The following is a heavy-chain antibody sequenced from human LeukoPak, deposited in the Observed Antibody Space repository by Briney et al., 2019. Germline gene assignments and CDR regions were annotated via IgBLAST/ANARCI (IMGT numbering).Heavy chain of an antibody. D-gene: IGHD3-3*01. CDR1: GFTFDDYA. CDR2: ISWNSGSI. V-gene: IGHV3-9*01. J-gene: IGHJ5*02. Sequence: GGSLRLSCAASGFTFDDYAMHWVRQAPGKGLEWVSGISWNSGSIGYADSVKGRFTISRDNAKNSLYLQMNSLRAEDTAVYYCAKDLITILPYRENWFDPWGQGTLVTVSS. CDR3: AKDLITILPYRENWFDP.